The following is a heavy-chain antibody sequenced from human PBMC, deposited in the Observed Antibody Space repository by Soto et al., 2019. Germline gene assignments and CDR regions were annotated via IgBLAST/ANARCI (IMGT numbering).Heavy chain of an antibody. CDR2: IIPIFGTA. CDR1: GGTFSSYA. V-gene: IGHV1-69*06. D-gene: IGHD2-15*01. CDR3: AASSGGVYYYGMDV. J-gene: IGHJ6*02. Sequence: GASVKVSCKASGGTFSSYANSWVRQAPGQGLEWMGGIIPIFGTANYAQKFQGRVTITADKSTSTAYMELSSLRSEDTAVYYCAASSGGVYYYGMDVWGQGTTVTVSS.